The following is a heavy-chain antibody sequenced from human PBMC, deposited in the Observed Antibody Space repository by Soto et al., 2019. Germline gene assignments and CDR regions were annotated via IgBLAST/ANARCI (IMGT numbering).Heavy chain of an antibody. CDR1: GGSNSSYY. D-gene: IGHD3-10*01. CDR2: IYYSGST. J-gene: IGHJ6*03. V-gene: IGHV4-59*12. Sequence: PSETLSLTCTVSGGSNSSYYWSWIRQPAGKGLEWIGYIYYSGSTNYNPSLKSRVTISVDTSKNQFSLKLSSVTAADTAVYYCARGHGSGSTYYYYYMDVWGKGTTVTVSS. CDR3: ARGHGSGSTYYYYYMDV.